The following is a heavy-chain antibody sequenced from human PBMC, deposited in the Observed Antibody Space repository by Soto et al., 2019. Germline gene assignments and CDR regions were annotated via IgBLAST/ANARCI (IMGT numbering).Heavy chain of an antibody. J-gene: IGHJ4*02. CDR1: GGSISSYY. V-gene: IGHV4-59*12. D-gene: IGHD3-22*01. CDR3: ARGGVDYYDSSGYYFSPYYFDY. CDR2: MYNTGST. Sequence: HSETLSLTCTVSGGSISSYYWSWIRQPPGKGLEWIGYMYNTGSTYYNPSLKSRVTISVDRSKNQFSLKLSSVTAADTAVYYCARGGVDYYDSSGYYFSPYYFDYWGQGTLVTVSS.